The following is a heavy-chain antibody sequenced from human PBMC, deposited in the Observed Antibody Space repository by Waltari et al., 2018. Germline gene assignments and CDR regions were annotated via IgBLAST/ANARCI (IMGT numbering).Heavy chain of an antibody. V-gene: IGHV5-51*01. CDR2: IYPGDSDT. CDR3: ARRGRYCSSTSCYLVDY. J-gene: IGHJ4*02. D-gene: IGHD2-2*01. Sequence: EVQQVQSGAEVNKPGESLKISCKCSGYSFTSYWIGWVRQIPGQGLEWMGIIYPGDSDTRYSPAFQGQVTIAADKSISTAYLQWSSLKASDTAMYYCARRGRYCSSTSCYLVDYWGQGTLVTVSS. CDR1: GYSFTSYW.